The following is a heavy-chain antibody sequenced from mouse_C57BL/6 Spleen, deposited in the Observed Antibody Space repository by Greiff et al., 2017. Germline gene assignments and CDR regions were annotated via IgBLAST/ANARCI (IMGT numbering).Heavy chain of an antibody. CDR1: GYTFTEYT. V-gene: IGHV1-62-2*01. J-gene: IGHJ4*01. CDR3: ARHEEGYYGSSSYAMDY. CDR2: FYPGSGSI. D-gene: IGHD1-1*01. Sequence: VQLKESGAELVKPGASVKLSCKASGYTFTEYTIHWVKQRSGQGLEWIGWFYPGSGSIKYNEKFKDKATLTADKSSSTVYTELSRLTSEDSAVYFCARHEEGYYGSSSYAMDYWGQGTSVTVSS.